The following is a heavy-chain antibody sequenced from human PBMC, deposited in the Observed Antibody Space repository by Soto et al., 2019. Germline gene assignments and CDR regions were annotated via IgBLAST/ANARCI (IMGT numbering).Heavy chain of an antibody. D-gene: IGHD3-22*01. V-gene: IGHV1-69*06. CDR2: IIPISETT. Sequence: SVKVSCKASGGTFSSLDINWVRQAPGQGLEWMGGIIPISETTNYAQIFQGRVSIVADISTSTAYMELSRLRSEDTAVYYCARALLSHSYDSGGYDSYFHAMDVWGQGTPVTVSS. CDR1: GGTFSSLD. CDR3: ARALLSHSYDSGGYDSYFHAMDV. J-gene: IGHJ6*02.